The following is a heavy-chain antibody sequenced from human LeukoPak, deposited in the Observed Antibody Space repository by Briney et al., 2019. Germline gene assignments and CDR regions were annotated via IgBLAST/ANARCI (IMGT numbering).Heavy chain of an antibody. CDR2: IYPGDSDT. CDR1: GYSFTSYW. D-gene: IGHD1-26*01. V-gene: IGHV5-51*01. CDR3: ARVKIIVGAYDY. Sequence: GESLKISCKGSGYSFTSYWIGWVRQMPGKGLEWMGIIYPGDSDTRYSPSFQGQVTISADKSTNTAHLQWSSLKASDSAIYYCARVKIIVGAYDYWGQGTLATVSS. J-gene: IGHJ4*02.